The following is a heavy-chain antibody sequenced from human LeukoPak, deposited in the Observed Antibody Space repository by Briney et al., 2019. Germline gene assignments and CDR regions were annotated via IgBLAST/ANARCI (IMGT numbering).Heavy chain of an antibody. J-gene: IGHJ4*02. CDR3: STDSPTGFDH. Sequence: SDTLSLTCTVSGAPIRIYYWSWTRHTPGKGLEWIGYIYHTGSTKYNPSLKSRVTISIDTSKNHFSLTLTSVTAADTAVYYCSTDSPTGFDHWGQGALVTVSS. CDR1: GAPIRIYY. V-gene: IGHV4-59*01. CDR2: IYHTGST. D-gene: IGHD2-8*02.